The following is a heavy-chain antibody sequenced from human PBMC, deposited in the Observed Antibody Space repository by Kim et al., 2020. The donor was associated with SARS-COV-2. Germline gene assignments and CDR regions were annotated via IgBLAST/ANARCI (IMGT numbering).Heavy chain of an antibody. D-gene: IGHD6-13*01. J-gene: IGHJ6*02. Sequence: AQKFQGRVTITADKSTSTAYMELSSLRSEDTAVYYCARGQQLDYYGMDVWGQGTTGTVSS. V-gene: IGHV1-69*04. CDR3: ARGQQLDYYGMDV.